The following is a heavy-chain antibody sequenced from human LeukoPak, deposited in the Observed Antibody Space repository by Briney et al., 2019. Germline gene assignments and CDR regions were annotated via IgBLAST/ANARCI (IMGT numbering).Heavy chain of an antibody. CDR2: INPNSGGT. Sequence: ASVKVSCKASGYTFTGYYMHWVRQAPGQGLEWMGWINPNSGGTNYAQKFQGRVTMTRDTSISTAYMELSRLRSDDTAVYYCARESTSSPDIVVVPAAKSGWFDPWGQGTLVTVSS. D-gene: IGHD2-2*01. CDR1: GYTFTGYY. J-gene: IGHJ5*02. V-gene: IGHV1-2*02. CDR3: ARESTSSPDIVVVPAAKSGWFDP.